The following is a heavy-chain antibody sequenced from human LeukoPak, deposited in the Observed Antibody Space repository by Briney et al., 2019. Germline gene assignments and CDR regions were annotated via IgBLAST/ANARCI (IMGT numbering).Heavy chain of an antibody. CDR3: VRFWITFDD. Sequence: PGGSLRLSCSASGFTFSTYAIHWVRQAPGKGLEYVSAISSDGGSTYYPDSLKGRFTVSRDNSQNTVYLQMSGLRAEDTAVYYCVRFWITFDDWGQGTLVTVSS. J-gene: IGHJ4*02. CDR2: ISSDGGST. V-gene: IGHV3-64D*06. D-gene: IGHD2-2*03. CDR1: GFTFSTYA.